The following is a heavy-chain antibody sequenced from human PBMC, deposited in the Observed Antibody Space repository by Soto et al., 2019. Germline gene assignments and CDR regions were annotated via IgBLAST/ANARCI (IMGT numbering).Heavy chain of an antibody. CDR1: GFVFEVYW. V-gene: IGHV3-74*01. J-gene: IGHJ4*02. Sequence: GGSPRLSCVASGFVFEVYWMHWVRQVPGKGLEWVSRISDDGARSDYADSVRGRFTISRDNAKNALYLQMNALRGEDTAVYFCTRGPRPSSLGTGAVWGRGALVTVSS. D-gene: IGHD2-2*01. CDR3: TRGPRPSSLGTGAV. CDR2: ISDDGARS.